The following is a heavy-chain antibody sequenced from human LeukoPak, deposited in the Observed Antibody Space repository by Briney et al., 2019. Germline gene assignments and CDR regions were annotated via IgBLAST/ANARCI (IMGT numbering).Heavy chain of an antibody. J-gene: IGHJ4*02. V-gene: IGHV3-74*01. CDR2: INSDGSST. CDR1: GFTFSSYW. CDR3: ARENHAKFDY. Sequence: GGSLRLSCAASGFTFSSYWMHWVRQVPGKGLVWVSRINSDGSSTSYADSVKGRFTISRDNAKNSLYLQMNSLRGEDTAVYYCARENHAKFDYWGQGTLVTVSS. D-gene: IGHD1-14*01.